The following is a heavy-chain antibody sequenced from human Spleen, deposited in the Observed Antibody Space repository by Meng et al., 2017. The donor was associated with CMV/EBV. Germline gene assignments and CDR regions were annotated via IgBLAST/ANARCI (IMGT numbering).Heavy chain of an antibody. CDR3: ARDSDSSGYQYYYYGMDV. Sequence: SETLSLTCTVSGGSVSSGSYYWSWIRQPPGKGLEWIGYIYYSGSTNYNPSLKSRVTISVDTSKNQFSLKLSSVTAADTAVYYCARDSDSSGYQYYYYGMDVWGQGTTVTVS. CDR2: IYYSGST. D-gene: IGHD3-22*01. J-gene: IGHJ6*02. V-gene: IGHV4-61*01. CDR1: GGSVSSGSYY.